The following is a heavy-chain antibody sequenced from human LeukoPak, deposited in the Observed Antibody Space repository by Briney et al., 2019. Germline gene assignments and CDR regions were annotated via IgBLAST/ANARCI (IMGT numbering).Heavy chain of an antibody. CDR3: VRVDSGWYGPFDH. J-gene: IGHJ4*02. D-gene: IGHD6-19*01. CDR1: GFTFSSYI. CDR2: ISYDGDNK. Sequence: GRSLRLSCAASGFTFSSYILHWVRQAPGTGLEWVAFISYDGDNKFYGDSVKGRFTISRDNSKNMLYLQMNRLRVEDTAIYYCVRVDSGWYGPFDHWGQGTLVTVSS. V-gene: IGHV3-30-3*01.